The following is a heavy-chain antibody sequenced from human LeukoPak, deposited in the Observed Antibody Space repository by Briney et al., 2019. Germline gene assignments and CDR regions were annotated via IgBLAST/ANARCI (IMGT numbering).Heavy chain of an antibody. D-gene: IGHD6-19*01. V-gene: IGHV3-30-3*01. CDR2: ISYDGSNK. J-gene: IGHJ4*02. Sequence: GGSLRLSCGASGFTFSDYYMSWIRQAPGKGLEWVAVISYDGSNKYYADSVKGRFTISRDNSKNTLYLQMNSLRAEDTAVYYCARGRGFLAGYWGQGTLVTVSS. CDR1: GFTFSDYY. CDR3: ARGRGFLAGY.